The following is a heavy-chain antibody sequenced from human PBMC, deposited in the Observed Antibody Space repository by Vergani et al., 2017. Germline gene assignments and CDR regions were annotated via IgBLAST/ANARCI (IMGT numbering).Heavy chain of an antibody. D-gene: IGHD2-2*01. J-gene: IGHJ4*02. Sequence: QVQLQESGPGLVKPSETLSLTCTVSGYSINSGYYWGWIRQPPGKGLEWIATIYHSGNTYYNPSLKSRVTISVDTSRNHFSLNLTSGTAADTAMYYCARHSRAHCVSTSCYWPLPLRYWGQGALVTVSS. CDR3: ARHSRAHCVSTSCYWPLPLRY. CDR1: GYSINSGYY. CDR2: IYHSGNT. V-gene: IGHV4-38-2*02.